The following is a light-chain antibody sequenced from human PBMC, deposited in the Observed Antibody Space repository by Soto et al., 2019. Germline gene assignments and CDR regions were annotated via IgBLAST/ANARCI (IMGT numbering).Light chain of an antibody. CDR2: GND. CDR1: SSNIGAGYD. CDR3: QSFDTSLRDSAV. Sequence: QSVLTQPPSVSGAPGQRVTISCTGSSSNIGAGYDVHWYQHLPGTAPRLLIYGNDRRPSGVPDRFSGSKSGTSASLAITGLQPQDEADYYCQSFDTSLRDSAVFWGGTQLTVL. V-gene: IGLV1-40*01. J-gene: IGLJ7*01.